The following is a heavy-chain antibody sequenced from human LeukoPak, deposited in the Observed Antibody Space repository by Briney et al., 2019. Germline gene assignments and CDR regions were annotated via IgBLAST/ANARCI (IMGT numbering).Heavy chain of an antibody. Sequence: GGSLRLSCAASGFTFSSYWMHWVRQAPGKGLVWVSRINTDGSSTSYADSVKGRFTISRDNAKNTLYLQMNSLRAEDTAVYYCARVGRVRYYDFWSGYYDWFDPWGQGTLVTVSS. CDR2: INTDGSST. CDR1: GFTFSSYW. V-gene: IGHV3-74*01. CDR3: ARVGRVRYYDFWSGYYDWFDP. D-gene: IGHD3-3*01. J-gene: IGHJ5*02.